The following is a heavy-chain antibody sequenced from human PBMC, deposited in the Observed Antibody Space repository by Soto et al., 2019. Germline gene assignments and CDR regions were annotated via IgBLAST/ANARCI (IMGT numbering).Heavy chain of an antibody. D-gene: IGHD1-26*01. Sequence: QVQLQESGPGLVKPSETLSLTCTVSGGSISSYYWCWIRQPPGKGLEWIGYIYYSGSTNYNPSLTSRVNISVNTSKNDVSLKLSYVTAEDTAVYYCARRYGGNFVYWGQGNLVTVSS. J-gene: IGHJ4*02. CDR1: GGSISSYY. CDR2: IYYSGST. CDR3: ARRYGGNFVY. V-gene: IGHV4-59*01.